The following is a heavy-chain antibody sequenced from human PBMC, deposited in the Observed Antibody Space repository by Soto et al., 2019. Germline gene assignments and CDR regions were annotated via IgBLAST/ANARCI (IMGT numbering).Heavy chain of an antibody. J-gene: IGHJ4*02. D-gene: IGHD2-21*02. CDR1: GDSIRSHY. Sequence: SETLSLTCTVSGDSIRSHYWSWIRQPPGKGLEWIGYIYYSGSTNYNPSLKSRVTISVDTSKNQFSLTLSSVTAADTAVYHCARQYGALTVAFDYWGQGALVTVSS. CDR2: IYYSGST. V-gene: IGHV4-59*08. CDR3: ARQYGALTVAFDY.